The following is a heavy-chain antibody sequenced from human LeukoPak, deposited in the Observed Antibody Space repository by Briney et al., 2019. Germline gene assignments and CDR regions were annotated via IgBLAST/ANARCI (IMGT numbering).Heavy chain of an antibody. V-gene: IGHV3-9*01. D-gene: IGHD6-19*01. CDR3: AGDISVSGTMFFDY. Sequence: GGSLRLSCAASGFTFDDYAMHWVRQAPGKGLEWVSGISWNSGSIGYADSVKGRFTISRDNAKNSLYLQMNSLRAEDTALYYCAGDISVSGTMFFDYWGKGTLVTASS. CDR1: GFTFDDYA. CDR2: ISWNSGSI. J-gene: IGHJ4*02.